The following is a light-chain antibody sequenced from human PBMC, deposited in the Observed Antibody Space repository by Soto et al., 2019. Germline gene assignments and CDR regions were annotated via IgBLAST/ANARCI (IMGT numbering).Light chain of an antibody. CDR1: SSDFGTYNL. J-gene: IGLJ3*02. CDR3: CSYVHPNPLV. CDR2: EVT. Sequence: QSVLTQPASVSGSPGQSITISCTETSSDFGTYNLVSWYQQNPGKAPKLMIYEVTKRPSGVSNRFSGSQSGNTASLTISGLQAEDEADYYCCSYVHPNPLVFGGGTKVTVL. V-gene: IGLV2-23*02.